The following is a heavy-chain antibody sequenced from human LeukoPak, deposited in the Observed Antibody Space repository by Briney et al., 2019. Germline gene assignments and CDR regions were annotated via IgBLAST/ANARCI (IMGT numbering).Heavy chain of an antibody. J-gene: IGHJ4*02. Sequence: PGGSLRLSCAASGFTFSSYAMSWVRQAPGKGLEWVSAISGSGGSTYYTDSVKGRFTISRDNSKNTLYLQMNSLRAEDTAVYYCARDSVIEGELLDWGQGTLVTVSS. V-gene: IGHV3-23*01. CDR2: ISGSGGST. D-gene: IGHD1-26*01. CDR1: GFTFSSYA. CDR3: ARDSVIEGELLD.